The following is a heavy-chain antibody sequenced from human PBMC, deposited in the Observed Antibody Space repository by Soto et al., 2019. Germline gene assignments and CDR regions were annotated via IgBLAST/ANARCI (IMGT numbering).Heavy chain of an antibody. D-gene: IGHD2-15*01. CDR2: ISGSGGST. V-gene: IGHV3-23*01. CDR3: AKSAYTYCSGGSCYIAY. CDR1: GFTFSSYA. J-gene: IGHJ4*02. Sequence: EVQLLESGGGLVQPGGSLRLSCAASGFTFSSYAMSWVRQAPGKGLEWVSAISGSGGSTYYADSVKGRFTISRDNSKNTLYLQINSLSAEDTAVYYCAKSAYTYCSGGSCYIAYWGQGTLVTVSS.